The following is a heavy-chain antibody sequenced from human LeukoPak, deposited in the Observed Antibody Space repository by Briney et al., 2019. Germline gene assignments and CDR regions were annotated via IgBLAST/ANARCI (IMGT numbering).Heavy chain of an antibody. J-gene: IGHJ6*02. D-gene: IGHD4-17*01. V-gene: IGHV4-61*02. Sequence: PSETLSLTCIVSGGSISSGSYYWSWIRQPAGKGLEWIGRIYTSGSTNYNPSLKSRVTISVDTSKNQFSLKLSSVTAADTAVYYCARGDSYGEYPYYYYGMDVWGQGTTVTVSS. CDR2: IYTSGST. CDR3: ARGDSYGEYPYYYYGMDV. CDR1: GGSISSGSYY.